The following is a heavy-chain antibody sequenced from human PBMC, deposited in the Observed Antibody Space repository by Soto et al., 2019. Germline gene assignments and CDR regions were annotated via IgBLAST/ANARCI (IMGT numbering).Heavy chain of an antibody. J-gene: IGHJ4*02. Sequence: EVQLVESGGGLVQPGGSLSLSCAASGFTFSSYWMHWVRQAPGKGLVWVSRINSDGSNTSYADSMKGRFTSSRDNAKNTLYLQMNSLRAEDTAVYYCAVAVAGPTAIGYWSQGTLVTVSS. V-gene: IGHV3-74*01. CDR3: AVAVAGPTAIGY. CDR1: GFTFSSYW. D-gene: IGHD6-19*01. CDR2: INSDGSNT.